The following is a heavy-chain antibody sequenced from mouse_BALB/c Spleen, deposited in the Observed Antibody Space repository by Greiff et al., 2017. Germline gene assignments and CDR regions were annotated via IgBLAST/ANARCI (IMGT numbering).Heavy chain of an antibody. J-gene: IGHJ3*01. D-gene: IGHD2-4*01. V-gene: IGHV3-2*02. CDR3: ARARSTMITAWFAY. CDR2: ISYSGST. CDR1: GYSITSDYA. Sequence: EVKLLESGPGLAKPSQSLSLTCTVTGYSITSDYAWNWIRQFPGNKLEWMGYISYSGSTSYNPSLKSRISITRDTSKNQFFLQLNSVTTEDTATYYCARARSTMITAWFAYWGQGTLVTVSA.